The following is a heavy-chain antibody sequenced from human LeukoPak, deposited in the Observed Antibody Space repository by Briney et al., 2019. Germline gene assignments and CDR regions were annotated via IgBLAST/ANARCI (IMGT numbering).Heavy chain of an antibody. V-gene: IGHV4-59*08. D-gene: IGHD6-19*01. CDR3: ARRASSGWYVDY. Sequence: SETLSLTCIVSGGSTSSYYWSRIRQPPGKGLEWIGYIYYSGSTNYNPSLKSRVTTSVDTSKNQFSLKLSSVTAADTAVYYCARRASSGWYVDYWGQGTLVTVSS. CDR1: GGSTSSYY. CDR2: IYYSGST. J-gene: IGHJ4*02.